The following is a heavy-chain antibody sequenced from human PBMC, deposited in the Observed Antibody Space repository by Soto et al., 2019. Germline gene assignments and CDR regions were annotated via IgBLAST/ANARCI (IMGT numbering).Heavy chain of an antibody. CDR1: GFTFRSFT. Sequence: GSLTLSCAASGFTFRSFTMNWVRQAPGKGLEWVSTISSNSAYIYYTDALRGRFTISRDNAKNSLHLQMNSLRAEDTAVYYCTRDASRDSSARGWFDPWGPGTLVTVSS. D-gene: IGHD6-13*01. CDR2: ISSNSAYI. CDR3: TRDASRDSSARGWFDP. V-gene: IGHV3-21*01. J-gene: IGHJ5*02.